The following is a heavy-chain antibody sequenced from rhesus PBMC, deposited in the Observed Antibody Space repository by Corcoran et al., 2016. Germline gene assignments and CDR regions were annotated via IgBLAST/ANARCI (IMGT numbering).Heavy chain of an antibody. CDR2: IYGSGSST. CDR3: ARLQRQLGFFDY. V-gene: IGHV4S11*01. Sequence: QVQLQESGPGLVKPLETLSLTCAVSGGSISSNYWSWIRPAPGKGLEWIGYIYGSGSSTNYNPSLKSRVTLSVDTSKNQLSLKLSSVTAADTAVYYCARLQRQLGFFDYWGQGVLVTVSS. J-gene: IGHJ4*01. D-gene: IGHD6-25*01. CDR1: GGSISSNY.